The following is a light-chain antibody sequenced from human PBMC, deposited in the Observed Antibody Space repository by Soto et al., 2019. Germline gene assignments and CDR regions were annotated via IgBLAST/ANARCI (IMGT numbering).Light chain of an antibody. V-gene: IGKV3-20*01. J-gene: IGKJ5*01. CDR3: QQYATSPIT. CDR2: GAS. CDR1: QNVITNY. Sequence: EIGMTQSPGTLSFSPEERATLSCWASQNVITNYLAWYQQKPGQAPRLLIYGASRRATGIPDRFSGSGSGTDFTLTISRLEPEDFAVYYCQQYATSPITFGQGTRLEI.